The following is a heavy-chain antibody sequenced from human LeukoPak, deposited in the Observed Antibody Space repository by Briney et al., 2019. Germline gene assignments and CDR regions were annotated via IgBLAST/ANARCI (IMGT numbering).Heavy chain of an antibody. V-gene: IGHV3-30*02. CDR1: GFTFSSYG. Sequence: GGSLRLSCAASGFTFSSYGMHWVRQAPGKGLEWVAFIRYDGSNKYYADSVKGRFTISRDNSKNTLYLQMNSLRAEDTAVYYCAKDGPGGSYSNWFDPWGQGTLVTVSS. J-gene: IGHJ5*02. CDR2: IRYDGSNK. D-gene: IGHD1-26*01. CDR3: AKDGPGGSYSNWFDP.